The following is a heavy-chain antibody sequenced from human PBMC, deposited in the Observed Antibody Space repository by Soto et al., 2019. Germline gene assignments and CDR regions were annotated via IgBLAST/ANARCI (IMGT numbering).Heavy chain of an antibody. CDR2: INPGNGNT. CDR1: GYTFTRYG. J-gene: IGHJ4*02. V-gene: IGHV1-3*01. D-gene: IGHD3-22*01. CDR3: ARGGYFESSNYFAY. Sequence: ASVKVSCQASGYTFTRYGIHWVRQAPGPGLEWVGWINPGNGNTKYSQQFQGRVIIDRDTSVSTAYLELSSLRSEATAVYYWARGGYFESSNYFAYWGLGTLVTVSS.